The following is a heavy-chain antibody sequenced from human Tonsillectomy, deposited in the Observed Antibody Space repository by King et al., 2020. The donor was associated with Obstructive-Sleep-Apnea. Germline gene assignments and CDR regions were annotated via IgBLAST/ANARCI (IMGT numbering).Heavy chain of an antibody. CDR2: ISYDGSNE. CDR3: AKDLSGYTSAWTGTEY. J-gene: IGHJ4*02. CDR1: GFSFSSYG. D-gene: IGHD6-19*01. Sequence: VQLVESGGGVVQPGRSLRLSCVASGFSFSSYGMHWVRQAPGKGLEWVAVISYDGSNEYYEDSVKGRFTISRDNSRNTLYLQVNSLRAEDTAMYFCAKDLSGYTSAWTGTEYWGQGTLVTVSS. V-gene: IGHV3-30*18.